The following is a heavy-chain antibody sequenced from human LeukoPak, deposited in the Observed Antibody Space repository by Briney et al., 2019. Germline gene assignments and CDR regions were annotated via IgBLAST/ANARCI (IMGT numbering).Heavy chain of an antibody. D-gene: IGHD6-13*01. CDR2: INPNSSGT. CDR3: ARDQAQLWELFFDY. J-gene: IGHJ4*02. V-gene: IGHV1-2*02. CDR1: GYTFTGYY. Sequence: ASVKVSCKASGYTFTGYYMHWVRQAPGQGLEWMGWINPNSSGTNYAQKFQGRVTMTRDTSISTAYMELSRLRSDDTAVYYCARDQAQLWELFFDYWGQGTLVTVSS.